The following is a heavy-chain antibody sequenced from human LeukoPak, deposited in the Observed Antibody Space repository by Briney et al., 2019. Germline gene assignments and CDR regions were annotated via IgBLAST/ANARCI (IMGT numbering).Heavy chain of an antibody. CDR1: GGSISSSNYY. CDR2: IYYSGST. J-gene: IGHJ4*02. D-gene: IGHD3-10*01. V-gene: IGHV4-39*07. Sequence: PSETLSLTCTVSGGSISSSNYYWGWIRQPPGKGLEWIGSIYYSGSTYYNPSLKSRVTISVDTSKNQFSLKLSSVTAADTAVYYCARGYGSGSYFDYWGQGTLVTVSS. CDR3: ARGYGSGSYFDY.